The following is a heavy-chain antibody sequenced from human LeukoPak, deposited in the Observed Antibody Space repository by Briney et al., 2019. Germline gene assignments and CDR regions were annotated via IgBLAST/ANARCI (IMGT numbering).Heavy chain of an antibody. CDR1: GGSISSSSYY. J-gene: IGHJ4*02. CDR3: ARGGRGSSTDY. Sequence: SETLSLTCTVSGGSISSSSYYWGWIRQPPGKGLEWIGSIYYSGSTYYNPSLKSRVTISVDTSKNQFSLKLSSVTAADTAVYYCARGGRGSSTDYWGQGTLVTVSS. CDR2: IYYSGST. D-gene: IGHD1-26*01. V-gene: IGHV4-39*07.